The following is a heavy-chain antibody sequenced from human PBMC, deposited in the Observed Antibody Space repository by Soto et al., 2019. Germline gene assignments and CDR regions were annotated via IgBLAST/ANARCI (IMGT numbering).Heavy chain of an antibody. D-gene: IGHD6-25*01. J-gene: IGHJ5*02. V-gene: IGHV4-39*01. CDR3: AGQTFTIAAASYGRSNWFDP. CDR2: IYFTGNT. CDR1: GGSITSSSHF. Sequence: SETLSLTCTASGGSITSSSHFWGWVRQPPGKGLEWIGTIYFTGNTYYTPSLKSRLTMSIDTSKNEFSLRLNSVTAADTAVYYCAGQTFTIAAASYGRSNWFDPWRPGTLVTVSS.